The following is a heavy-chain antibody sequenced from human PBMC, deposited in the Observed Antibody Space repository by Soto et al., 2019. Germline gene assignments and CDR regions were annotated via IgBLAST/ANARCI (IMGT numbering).Heavy chain of an antibody. V-gene: IGHV3-23*01. CDR1: GFTFSSYA. CDR3: AKAYDYIWGSYRLAY. CDR2: ISGSGGST. J-gene: IGHJ4*02. Sequence: PGGSLRLSCAASGFTFSSYAMSWVRQAPGKGLEWVSAISGSGGSTYYADSVKGRFTISRDNSKNTLYLQMNSLRAEDTAVYYCAKAYDYIWGSYRLAYWGQGTLVTVSS. D-gene: IGHD3-16*02.